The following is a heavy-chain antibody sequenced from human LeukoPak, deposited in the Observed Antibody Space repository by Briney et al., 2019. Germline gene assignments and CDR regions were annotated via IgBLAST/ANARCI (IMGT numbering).Heavy chain of an antibody. CDR3: AKTNYGDYDRHFDY. CDR1: GFTFSNYA. CDR2: ISGGGGST. Sequence: GGSLRLSCAASGFTFSNYAVSWVRQAPGKGLEWVSGISGGGGSTYYADSVKGRFTFSRDNSKNTLYLQMNSLRAEDTAVYYCAKTNYGDYDRHFDYWGQGTLVTVSS. V-gene: IGHV3-23*01. J-gene: IGHJ4*02. D-gene: IGHD4-17*01.